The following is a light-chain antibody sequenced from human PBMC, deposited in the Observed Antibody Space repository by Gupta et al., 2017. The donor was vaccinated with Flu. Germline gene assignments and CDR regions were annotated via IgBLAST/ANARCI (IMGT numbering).Light chain of an antibody. CDR1: QSVNTSY. CDR3: QQYGSSPPYS. J-gene: IGKJ2*03. Sequence: TVLTQSPDTLSLSPGETATLSCRASQSVNTSYLSWYQQKPGQAPRLLIYTASSRATGVPDRFSGSGSGTDFTLTITRLEPEDFGMYFCQQYGSSPPYSFGQGTKLEIK. CDR2: TAS. V-gene: IGKV3-20*01.